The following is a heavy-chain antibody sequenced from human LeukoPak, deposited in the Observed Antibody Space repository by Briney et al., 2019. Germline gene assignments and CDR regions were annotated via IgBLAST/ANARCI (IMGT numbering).Heavy chain of an antibody. V-gene: IGHV1-2*02. J-gene: IGHJ4*02. Sequence: ASVKVSCKASGYTFTGYYMHWVRQAPGQGLEWMGWINPNSGGTNYAQKFQGRVTMTRDTSISTAYMELSRLRSDDTAVYYCAAPHREQWLVPENWGQGTLVTVSS. CDR2: INPNSGGT. CDR3: AAPHREQWLVPEN. D-gene: IGHD6-19*01. CDR1: GYTFTGYY.